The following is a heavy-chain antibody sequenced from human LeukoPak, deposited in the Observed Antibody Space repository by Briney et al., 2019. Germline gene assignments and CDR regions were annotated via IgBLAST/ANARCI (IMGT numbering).Heavy chain of an antibody. J-gene: IGHJ5*02. CDR2: ISSSGSTK. V-gene: IGHV3-11*04. CDR3: ASFLSSGYYQTWYDP. D-gene: IGHD3-22*01. CDR1: GFTFSDYY. Sequence: PGGSLRLSCAASGFTFSDYYMSWIRQAPGKGLEWVSYISSSGSTKYYADSVKGRFTISRDNAKNSLFLQMNSLRAEDTAVYYCASFLSSGYYQTWYDPWGQGTLVTVSS.